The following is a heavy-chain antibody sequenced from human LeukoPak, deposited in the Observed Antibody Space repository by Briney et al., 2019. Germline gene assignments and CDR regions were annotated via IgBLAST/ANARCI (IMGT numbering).Heavy chain of an antibody. CDR3: APYSRPLRAFDY. CDR1: GYTLTELS. Sequence: ASVKVSCKVSGYTLTELSMHWVRQAPGKGLEWMGGFDPEDGETIYAQKFQGRVTMTEDTSTDTAYVELSSLRSEDTAVYYCAPYSRPLRAFDYWGQGTLVTVSS. J-gene: IGHJ4*02. CDR2: FDPEDGET. D-gene: IGHD6-13*01. V-gene: IGHV1-24*01.